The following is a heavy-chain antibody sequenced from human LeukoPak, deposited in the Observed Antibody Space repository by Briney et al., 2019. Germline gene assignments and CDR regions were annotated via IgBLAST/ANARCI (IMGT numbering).Heavy chain of an antibody. CDR2: IWYDGSNK. Sequence: GGSLRLSCAASGFNFSTHGVHWVRQAPGKGLEWVAIIWYDGSNKYYADSVKGRFTISRDNSKNTLYLQMNSLRAEDTAVYYCAKSYSGSRGAFDIWGQGTMVTVSS. CDR1: GFNFSTHG. CDR3: AKSYSGSRGAFDI. V-gene: IGHV3-33*06. D-gene: IGHD1-26*01. J-gene: IGHJ3*02.